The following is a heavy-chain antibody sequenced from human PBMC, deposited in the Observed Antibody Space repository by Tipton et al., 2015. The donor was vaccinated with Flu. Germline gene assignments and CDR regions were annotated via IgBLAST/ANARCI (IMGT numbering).Heavy chain of an antibody. CDR3: ARRSADGPYNWFVP. D-gene: IGHD6-13*01. Sequence: PGLVKPSETLSLTCTVSYGSISGYYWNWIRQSAGKGLEWIGRIETSGSTNYNPSLKSRVTMSIDTSKNQFSLKLTSVTAADTAVYYCARRSADGPYNWFVPWGQGTLVTVSS. J-gene: IGHJ5*02. CDR2: IETSGST. V-gene: IGHV4-4*07. CDR1: YGSISGYY.